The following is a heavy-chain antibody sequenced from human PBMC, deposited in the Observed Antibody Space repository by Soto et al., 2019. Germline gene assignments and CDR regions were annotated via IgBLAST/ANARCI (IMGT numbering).Heavy chain of an antibody. CDR1: GGSISSSSYY. CDR2: IYYSGST. V-gene: IGHV4-39*01. Sequence: QLQLQESGPGLVKPSETLSLTCTVSGGSISSSSYYWGWIRQSPGKGLEWIGNIYYSGSTYYNPSLKVRVTVSVDTSKNQFSLKLSSVTAADTAVYYCARRGGSSPFDYWGQGTLVTVSS. J-gene: IGHJ4*02. D-gene: IGHD1-26*01. CDR3: ARRGGSSPFDY.